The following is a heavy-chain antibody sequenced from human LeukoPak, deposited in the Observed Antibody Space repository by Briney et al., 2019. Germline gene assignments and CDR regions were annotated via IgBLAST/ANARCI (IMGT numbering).Heavy chain of an antibody. D-gene: IGHD1-14*01. V-gene: IGHV4-59*01. CDR1: GGSISSYD. Sequence: NPSETLSLTCSVSGGSISSYDWTWIRQPPGKGLEWIVYISYSGSTNYNPSLKSRLTISADTSKNQVSLKLSSVTAADTAVYYCARWSRTAFDYWGQGTLVTVSS. J-gene: IGHJ4*02. CDR2: ISYSGST. CDR3: ARWSRTAFDY.